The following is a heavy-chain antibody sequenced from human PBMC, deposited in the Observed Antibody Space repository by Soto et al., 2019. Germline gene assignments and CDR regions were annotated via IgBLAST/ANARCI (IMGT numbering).Heavy chain of an antibody. CDR3: ARADEYSSWYDY. V-gene: IGHV3-11*06. J-gene: IGHJ4*02. CDR2: ISSSSSYT. D-gene: IGHD6-13*01. Sequence: WGSLRLSCAASGFTFSDYYMSWIRQAPGKGLEWVSYISSSSSYTNYADSVKGRFTISRDNAKNSLYLQMNSLRAEDTAVYYCARADEYSSWYDYWGQGTLVTVSS. CDR1: GFTFSDYY.